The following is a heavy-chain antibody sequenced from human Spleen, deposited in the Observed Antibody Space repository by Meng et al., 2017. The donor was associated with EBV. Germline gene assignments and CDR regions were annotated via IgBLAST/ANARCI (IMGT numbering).Heavy chain of an antibody. CDR1: GGTFRTFA. J-gene: IGHJ4*02. CDR2: IIPMFGTT. V-gene: IGHV1-69*01. Sequence: QVQLVQSGAEVKKPGSSVKVSCKASGGTFRTFAITWVRQVPGQGLEWMGVIIPMFGTTHYAQKFQGRVTFTADESTSTAYMDLGSLRSDDTAVYYCAKDGDSGTYHGYWGQGTLVTVSS. CDR3: AKDGDSGTYHGY. D-gene: IGHD1-26*01.